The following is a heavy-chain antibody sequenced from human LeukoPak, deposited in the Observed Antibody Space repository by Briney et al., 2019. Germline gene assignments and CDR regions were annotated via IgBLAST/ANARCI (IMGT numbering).Heavy chain of an antibody. CDR1: GFIFSNAW. CDR3: TTDPATYYYDSSGYYENWFDP. V-gene: IGHV3-15*01. D-gene: IGHD3-22*01. J-gene: IGHJ5*02. Sequence: GGSLRLSCAASGFIFSNAWMSWVRQAPGKGLEWVGRIKRKTHGGTTDYATPVKGRFTISRDDSKNTLYLQMNSLNSEDTAVYYCTTDPATYYYDSSGYYENWFDPWGQGTLVTVSS. CDR2: IKRKTHGGTT.